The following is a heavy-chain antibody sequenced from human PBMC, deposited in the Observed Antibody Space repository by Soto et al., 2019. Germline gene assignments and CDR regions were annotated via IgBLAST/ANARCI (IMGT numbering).Heavy chain of an antibody. V-gene: IGHV4-59*08. J-gene: IGHJ6*03. D-gene: IGHD5-12*01. CDR3: ARHKGCYDSRQPWVKVSYYYYMDV. CDR1: GGSISSYY. Sequence: SETLSLTCTVSGGSISSYYWSWIRQPPGKGLERIGYIYYSGSTNYNPSLKSRVTISVDTSKNQFSLKLSSVTAADTAVYYCARHKGCYDSRQPWVKVSYYYYMDVWGKGTTVTVSS. CDR2: IYYSGST.